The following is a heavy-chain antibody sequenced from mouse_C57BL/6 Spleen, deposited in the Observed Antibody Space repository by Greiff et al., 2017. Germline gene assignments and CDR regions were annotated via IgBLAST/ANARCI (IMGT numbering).Heavy chain of an antibody. CDR3: ARYSSGYDYYAMDY. CDR1: GYTFTDYY. V-gene: IGHV1-76*01. Sequence: QVQLQQSGAELVRPGASVKLSCKASGYTFTDYYINWVKQRPGQGLEWIARIYPGSGNTYYNEKFKGKATLTAEKSSSTAYMQLSSLTSEDSAVYFCARYSSGYDYYAMDYWGQGTSVTVSS. J-gene: IGHJ4*01. D-gene: IGHD3-2*02. CDR2: IYPGSGNT.